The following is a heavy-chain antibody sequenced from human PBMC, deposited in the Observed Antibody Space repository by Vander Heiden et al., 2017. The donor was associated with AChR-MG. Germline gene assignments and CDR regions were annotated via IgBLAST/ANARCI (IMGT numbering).Heavy chain of an antibody. CDR1: GYTFTSYD. Sequence: QVQLVQSGAEVKKPGASVKVSCKASGYTFTSYDINWVRQATGQGLEWMGWMNPNSGNTGYAQKFQGRVTMTRNTSISTAYMELSSLRSEDTAVYYCARVYWYCSSTSCYTIGDPYYYGMDVWGQGTTVTVSS. CDR3: ARVYWYCSSTSCYTIGDPYYYGMDV. CDR2: MNPNSGNT. D-gene: IGHD2-2*02. J-gene: IGHJ6*02. V-gene: IGHV1-8*01.